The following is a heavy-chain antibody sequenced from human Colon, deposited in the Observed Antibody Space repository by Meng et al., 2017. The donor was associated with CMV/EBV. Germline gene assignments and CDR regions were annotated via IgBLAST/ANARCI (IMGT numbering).Heavy chain of an antibody. CDR2: IYSGGST. D-gene: IGHD2-21*01. J-gene: IGHJ5*02. CDR3: ASLCTGGDCPP. Sequence: GESLKISCAASGFTVSSNYMSWVRQALGKGLEWVSVIYSGGSTYYADSVKGRFTISRDNSKNTLYLQMNSLRAEDTAVYYCASLCTGGDCPPWGQGTLVTVSS. V-gene: IGHV3-53*01. CDR1: GFTVSSNY.